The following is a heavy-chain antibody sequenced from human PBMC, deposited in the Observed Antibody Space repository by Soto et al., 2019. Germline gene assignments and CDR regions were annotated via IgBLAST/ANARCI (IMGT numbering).Heavy chain of an antibody. CDR2: ISYDGSNK. CDR1: GFTFSSYA. D-gene: IGHD3-22*01. Sequence: GGSLRLSCAASGFTFSSYAMHWVRQAPGKGLEWVAVISYDGSNKYYADSVKGRFTISRDNSKNTLYLQMNSLRAEDTAVYYCARDEGVKRAFDIWGQGTMVTVSS. V-gene: IGHV3-30-3*01. J-gene: IGHJ3*02. CDR3: ARDEGVKRAFDI.